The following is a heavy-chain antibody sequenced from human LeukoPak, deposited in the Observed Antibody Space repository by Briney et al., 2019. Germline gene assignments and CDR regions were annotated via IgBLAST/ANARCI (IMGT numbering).Heavy chain of an antibody. D-gene: IGHD3-22*01. V-gene: IGHV4-39*07. CDR3: ARYLDSSRTNEAIVY. CDR2: IYYSGST. Sequence: ALETLSLTCTVPVGSISSSSYYWGWIRQPPGKGLGWIGSIYYSGSTYYNPSLKSRATIPVDTSKNQFSLKLSSLTATHTAVIYCARYLDSSRTNEAIVYWGQGTMVTVSS. CDR1: VGSISSSSYY. J-gene: IGHJ3*01.